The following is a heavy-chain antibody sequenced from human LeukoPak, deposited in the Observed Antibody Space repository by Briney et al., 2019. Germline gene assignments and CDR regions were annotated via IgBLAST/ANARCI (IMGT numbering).Heavy chain of an antibody. V-gene: IGHV3-48*03. CDR2: ISSSGSTI. CDR3: ARERSGLLRWRGAFDI. CDR1: GFTFSSYE. D-gene: IGHD4-23*01. Sequence: GGSLRLSCAASGFTFSSYEMNWVRQAPGKGLEWVSYISSSGSTIYYADSVKGRFTISRENAKNSLYLQMNSLRAEDTAVYYCARERSGLLRWRGAFDIWGQGTMVTVSS. J-gene: IGHJ3*02.